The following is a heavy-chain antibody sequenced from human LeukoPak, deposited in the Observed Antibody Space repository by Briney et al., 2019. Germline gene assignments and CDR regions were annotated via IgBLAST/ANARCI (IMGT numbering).Heavy chain of an antibody. V-gene: IGHV3-53*01. CDR3: ARDREDDSARYGVNFDY. D-gene: IGHD6-19*01. Sequence: PGGSLRLSCAASGFTVSSNYMSWVRQAPGKGLEWVSVIYSGGSTYYADSVKGRFTISRDNSKNTLYLRMNSLRAEDTAVYYCARDREDDSARYGVNFDYWGQGTLVTVSS. CDR1: GFTVSSNY. J-gene: IGHJ4*02. CDR2: IYSGGST.